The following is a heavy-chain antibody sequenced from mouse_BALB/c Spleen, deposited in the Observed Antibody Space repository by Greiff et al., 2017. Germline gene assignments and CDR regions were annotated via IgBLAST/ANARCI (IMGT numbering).Heavy chain of an antibody. Sequence: EVKLVESGGGLVKPGGSLKLSCAASGFAFSSYDMSWVRQTPVKRLEWVAYISSGGGSTYYPDTVKGRFTISSDNAKYTLYLQMSSLNSEDTARYYCARAAPGYYFVCWGKGTTLTVSS. J-gene: IGHJ2*01. CDR1: GFAFSSYD. CDR2: ISSGGGST. CDR3: ARAAPGYYFVC. V-gene: IGHV5-12-1*01.